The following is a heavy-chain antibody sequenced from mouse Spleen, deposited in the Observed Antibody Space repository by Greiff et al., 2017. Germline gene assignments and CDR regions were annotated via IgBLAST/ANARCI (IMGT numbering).Heavy chain of an antibody. CDR2: INPSTGYT. V-gene: IGHV1-7*01. J-gene: IGHJ3*01. D-gene: IGHD2-4*01. CDR3: ASPSIYYDYDPWFAY. CDR1: GYTFTSYW. Sequence: QVQLQQSGAELAKPGASVKMSCKASGYTFTSYWMHWVKQRPGQGLEWIGYINPSTGYTEYNQKFKDKATLTADKSSSTAYMQLSSLTSEDSAVYYCASPSIYYDYDPWFAYWGQGTLVTVSA.